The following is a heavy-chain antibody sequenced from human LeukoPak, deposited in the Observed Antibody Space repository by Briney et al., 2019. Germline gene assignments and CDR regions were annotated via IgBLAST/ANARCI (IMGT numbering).Heavy chain of an antibody. CDR2: INWNGVTT. CDR1: GFTFDDYG. J-gene: IGHJ3*02. Sequence: RSGGSLRLSCAASGFTFDDYGMSWVRQAPGKGLEWVSGINWNGVTTSYADSVKGRFTISRDNAKNSLYLQMNSLRAEDTALYYCARDTTGGISGAFDIWGQGTMVTVSS. CDR3: ARDTTGGISGAFDI. V-gene: IGHV3-20*04. D-gene: IGHD2-8*02.